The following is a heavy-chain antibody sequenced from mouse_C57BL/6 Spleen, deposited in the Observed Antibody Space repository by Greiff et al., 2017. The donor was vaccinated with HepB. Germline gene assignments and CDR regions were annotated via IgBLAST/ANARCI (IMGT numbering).Heavy chain of an antibody. V-gene: IGHV1-5*01. CDR1: GYTFTSYW. Sequence: EVQLQESGTVLARPGASVKMSCKTSGYTFTSYWMHWVKQRPGQGLEWIGAIYPGNSDTSYNQKFKGKAKLTAVTSASTAYMELSSLTNEDSAVYYCTRGDIYYGNYVGYFDYWGQGTTLTVSS. CDR3: TRGDIYYGNYVGYFDY. D-gene: IGHD2-1*01. J-gene: IGHJ2*01. CDR2: IYPGNSDT.